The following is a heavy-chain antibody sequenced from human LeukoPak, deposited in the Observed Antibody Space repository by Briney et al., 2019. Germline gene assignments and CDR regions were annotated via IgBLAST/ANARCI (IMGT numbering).Heavy chain of an antibody. CDR2: IQYDGSER. CDR3: AKDLTGAYCSDY. V-gene: IGHV3-30-3*01. Sequence: GGSLRLSCAASGFIFSSHAMHWVRQAPGKGLEWVAVIQYDGSERRYADSVKGRFTVSRDNSKNTLYLQMDSLTAEDTAVYHCAKDLTGAYCSDYWGQGTLVTVSS. CDR1: GFIFSSHA. D-gene: IGHD3-9*01. J-gene: IGHJ4*02.